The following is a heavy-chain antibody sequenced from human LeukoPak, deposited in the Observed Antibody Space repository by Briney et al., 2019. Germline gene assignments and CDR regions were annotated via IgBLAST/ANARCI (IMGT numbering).Heavy chain of an antibody. CDR1: RFTVITND. CDR2: LYSDGNT. Sequence: PGGCLRHSCAASRFTVITNDMTGVRQALGRGGERVSVLYSDGNTKYADSGLCRVTISRHKSKHTLYLEIKSLSPEDTARVYRSRGVEPLGANSLAYWGQGTLVTVSS. CDR3: SRGVEPLGANSLAY. J-gene: IGHJ4*02. V-gene: IGHV3-53*01. D-gene: IGHD1-14*01.